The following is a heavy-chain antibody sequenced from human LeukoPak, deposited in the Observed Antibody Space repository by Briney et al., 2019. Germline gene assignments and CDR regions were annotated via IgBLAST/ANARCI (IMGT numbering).Heavy chain of an antibody. V-gene: IGHV3-23*01. CDR3: ARGDYGGNPDAFDI. J-gene: IGHJ3*02. CDR2: ISGSGGST. CDR1: GFTFSRYI. D-gene: IGHD4-23*01. Sequence: GGSLRLSCAASGFTFSRYIMNWVRQAPGKGLEWVSAISGSGGSTYYADSVKGRFTISRDNSKNTLNLQMSSLRAEDTAVYYCARGDYGGNPDAFDIWGQETMVTVSS.